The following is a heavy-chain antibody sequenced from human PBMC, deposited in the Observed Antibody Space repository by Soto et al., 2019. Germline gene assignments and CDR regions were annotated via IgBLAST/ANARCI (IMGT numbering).Heavy chain of an antibody. J-gene: IGHJ6*02. CDR2: IGTSSSYI. CDR3: ARDSVRDYLYYYYGMDV. Sequence: PGGSLRLSCAASGFTFSSYTMNWVRQAPGRGLEWVSSIGTSSSYIYYADSVKGRFTISRDNPKNSPFLQMNSLRADDTAVYYCARDSVRDYLYYYYGMDVWGQGTTVTVSS. CDR1: GFTFSSYT. V-gene: IGHV3-21*01. D-gene: IGHD4-17*01.